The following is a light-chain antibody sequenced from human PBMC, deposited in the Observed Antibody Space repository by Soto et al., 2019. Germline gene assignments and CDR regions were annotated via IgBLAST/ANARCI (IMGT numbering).Light chain of an antibody. J-gene: IGKJ2*01. CDR3: LQDYNYPYT. CDR2: AAS. CDR1: QAIRND. Sequence: AIQMTQSPSSLSASVGDRVIITCRASQAIRNDLGWYQQKPGKAPNLLIYAASTLQSGVPSRFSGSGSGTDFTLTISSLQPEDFATYYCLQDYNYPYTFGQGTKLEIK. V-gene: IGKV1-6*01.